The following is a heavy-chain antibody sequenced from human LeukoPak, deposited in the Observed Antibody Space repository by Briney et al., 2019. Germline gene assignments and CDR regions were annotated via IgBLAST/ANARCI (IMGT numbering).Heavy chain of an antibody. CDR2: ISGSGGST. V-gene: IGHV3-23*01. D-gene: IGHD3-10*01. J-gene: IGHJ5*02. Sequence: GSLRLSCAASGFTFSSYAMSWVRQAPGKGLEWVSAISGSGGSTYYADSVEGRFTISRDNSKNTLYLQMNSLRAEDTAVYYCAKEEYYYGSGSCDPWGQGTLVTVSS. CDR1: GFTFSSYA. CDR3: AKEEYYYGSGSCDP.